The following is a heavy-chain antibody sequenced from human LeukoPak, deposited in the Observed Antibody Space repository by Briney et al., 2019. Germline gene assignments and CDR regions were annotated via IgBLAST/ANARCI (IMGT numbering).Heavy chain of an antibody. V-gene: IGHV4-34*01. CDR2: INHSGST. CDR3: AREGKPRGGFDP. Sequence: SETLSLTCAVYGGSFSGYYWSWIRQPPGKGLEWIGEINHSGSTNYNPSLKSRVTISVDASKNQFSLKLSSVTAADTAVYYCAREGKPRGGFDPWGQGTLVTVSS. J-gene: IGHJ5*02. CDR1: GGSFSGYY. D-gene: IGHD3-10*01.